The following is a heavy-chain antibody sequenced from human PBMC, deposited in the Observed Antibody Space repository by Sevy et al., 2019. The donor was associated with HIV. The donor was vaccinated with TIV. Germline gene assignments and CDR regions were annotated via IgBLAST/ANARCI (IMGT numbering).Heavy chain of an antibody. CDR3: AREFAAAGTFYYYYMDV. CDR2: IYSGSST. V-gene: IGHV3-53*01. J-gene: IGHJ6*03. D-gene: IGHD6-13*01. CDR1: GFTVSSNY. Sequence: GGSLRLSCAASGFTVSSNYMSWVRQAPGKGLEWVSVIYSGSSTYYADSVKGRFTISRDNSKNTVYLQMNSLRAEDTAVYYCAREFAAAGTFYYYYMDVWGKGTTVTVSS.